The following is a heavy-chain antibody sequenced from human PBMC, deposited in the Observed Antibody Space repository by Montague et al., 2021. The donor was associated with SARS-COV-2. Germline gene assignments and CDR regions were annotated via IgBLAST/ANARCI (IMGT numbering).Heavy chain of an antibody. CDR2: IYYSGST. CDR1: GGSISSSSYY. Sequence: SETLSLTCTVYGGSISSSSYYWGWNRQPPGKGLVGKGSIYYSGSTYYNPSLKSRVTITVDTSKNQFSLKLSSVTAADTAVYYCARQPKYYYDRSSYEFDNWGQGTLVTVSS. D-gene: IGHD3-22*01. CDR3: ARQPKYYYDRSSYEFDN. V-gene: IGHV4-39*01. J-gene: IGHJ4*02.